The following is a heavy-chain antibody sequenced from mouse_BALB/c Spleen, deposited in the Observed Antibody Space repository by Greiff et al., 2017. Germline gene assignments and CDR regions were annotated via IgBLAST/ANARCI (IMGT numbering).Heavy chain of an antibody. Sequence: VKLMESGAELVRPGTSVKISCKASGYAFTNYWLGWVKQRPGHGLEWIGDIYPGSGNTYYNEKFKGKATLTADKSSSTAYMQLSSLTSEDSAVYFCAREENYGNYDYWGQGTTLTVSS. CDR2: IYPGSGNT. J-gene: IGHJ2*01. V-gene: IGHV1-63*01. CDR3: AREENYGNYDY. D-gene: IGHD2-1*01. CDR1: GYAFTNYW.